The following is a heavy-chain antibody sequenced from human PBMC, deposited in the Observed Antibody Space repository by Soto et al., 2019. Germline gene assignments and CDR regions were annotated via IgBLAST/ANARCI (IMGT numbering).Heavy chain of an antibody. J-gene: IGHJ4*02. D-gene: IGHD3-10*01. CDR1: GGSFISYA. Sequence: SVKVSCKASGGSFISYAIIWVRQAPGQGLEWMGGIIPIFGTAIYAQKFQGRVTFTADESTSTAYMELSSLRSEDTAVYYCASISWFGELLSEYYFDYWGQGTLVTVSS. CDR3: ASISWFGELLSEYYFDY. CDR2: IIPIFGTA. V-gene: IGHV1-69*01.